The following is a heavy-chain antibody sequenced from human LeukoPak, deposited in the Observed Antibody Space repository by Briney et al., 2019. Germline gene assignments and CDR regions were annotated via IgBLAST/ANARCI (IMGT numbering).Heavy chain of an antibody. CDR2: INTDGSST. Sequence: GGSLRLSCAASGFTFSSYSMSWVRQAPGKGLVWVSRINTDGSSTSYADSVKGRFTISRDNAKNTLYLQMNSLRAEDTAVYYCARDWELPTVTNPNWYFDLWGRGTLVTVSS. CDR3: ARDWELPTVTNPNWYFDL. D-gene: IGHD4-11*01. CDR1: GFTFSSYS. J-gene: IGHJ2*01. V-gene: IGHV3-74*01.